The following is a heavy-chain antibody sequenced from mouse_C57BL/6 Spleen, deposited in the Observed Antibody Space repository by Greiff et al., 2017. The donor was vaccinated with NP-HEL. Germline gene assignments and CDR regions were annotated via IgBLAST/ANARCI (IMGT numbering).Heavy chain of an antibody. D-gene: IGHD1-1*01. Sequence: QVQLQQPGTELVKPGASVKLSCKASGYTFTSYWMHWVKQRPGQGLEWIGNINPSNGGTIYNEKFKSKATLTVDKSSSTAYMKLSSLTSEDSAVYYCARRYYGSSYWYFDVWGTGTTVTVSS. CDR1: GYTFTSYW. V-gene: IGHV1-53*01. CDR3: ARRYYGSSYWYFDV. J-gene: IGHJ1*03. CDR2: INPSNGGT.